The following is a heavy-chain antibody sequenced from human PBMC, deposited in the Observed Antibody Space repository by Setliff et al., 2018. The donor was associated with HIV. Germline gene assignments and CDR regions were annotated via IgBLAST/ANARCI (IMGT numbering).Heavy chain of an antibody. CDR3: AGVITMVWTTFDP. Sequence: SETLSLTCAVSGGSISSSNWWSWVRQPPGKGLEWIGEIYHSGGTNYNPPLKSRVTISLDKSKNHFSLELRSVAAADTAVYYCAGVITMVWTTFDPWGQGTLVTVSS. D-gene: IGHD3-10*01. V-gene: IGHV4-4*02. J-gene: IGHJ5*02. CDR2: IYHSGGT. CDR1: GGSISSSNW.